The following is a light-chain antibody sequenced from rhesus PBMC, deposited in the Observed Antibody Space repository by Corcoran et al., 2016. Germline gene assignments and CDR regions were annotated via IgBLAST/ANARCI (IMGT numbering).Light chain of an antibody. CDR1: QSISSW. CDR3: LQYSSSPWT. CDR2: KAS. V-gene: IGKV1-22*01. J-gene: IGKJ1*01. Sequence: DIQMTQSPSSLSASVGDTVTITCRASQSISSWLDWYQQKPGKAPKLLIYKASSLQSGVPSRFSGSGSGTDFTFTISSLQPEDFATYYCLQYSSSPWTFGQGTKVEIK.